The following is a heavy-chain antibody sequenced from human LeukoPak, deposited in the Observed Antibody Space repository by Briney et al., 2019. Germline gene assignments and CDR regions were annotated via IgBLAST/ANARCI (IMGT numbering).Heavy chain of an antibody. CDR2: IYISGST. V-gene: IGHV4-4*07. D-gene: IGHD2-15*01. CDR3: ARALNPLPGTYYFDY. Sequence: SETLSLTCSVSGASINSHYWTWIRQPAGKGVEWIGRIYISGSTNYSLSLKSRVTMSVDTSKNQFSLNLISVTAADTAVYYCARALNPLPGTYYFDYWGQGILVTVSS. J-gene: IGHJ4*02. CDR1: GASINSHY.